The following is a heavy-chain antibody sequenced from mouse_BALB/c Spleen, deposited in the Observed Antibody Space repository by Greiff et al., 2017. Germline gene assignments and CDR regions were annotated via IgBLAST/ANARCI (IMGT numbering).Heavy chain of an antibody. V-gene: IGHV2-6-7*01. CDR2: IWGDRST. J-gene: IGHJ3*01. CDR1: GFSLTGYG. CDR3: ARDDYDGGFAY. D-gene: IGHD2-4*01. Sequence: VQLQQSGPGLVAPSQSLSITCTVSGFSLTGYGVNWVRQPPGKGLEWLGMIWGDRSTDYNSALKSRLSISKDNSKSQVFLKMNSLQTDDTARYYCARDDYDGGFAYWGQGTLVTVSA.